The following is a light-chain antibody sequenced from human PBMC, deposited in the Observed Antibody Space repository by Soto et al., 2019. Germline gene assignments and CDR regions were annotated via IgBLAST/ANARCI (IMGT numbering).Light chain of an antibody. J-gene: IGLJ2*01. CDR3: SSYAHSSTLV. Sequence: QTVVTQPASVSGSPGQSITISCTGTSSDVGGYNYVSWYQQHPGKAPKLMIYEVSYRPSGVSNRFSGSKSGNTASLTISGLQAEDEADYYCSSYAHSSTLVFGGGTKLTVL. CDR2: EVS. V-gene: IGLV2-14*01. CDR1: SSDVGGYNY.